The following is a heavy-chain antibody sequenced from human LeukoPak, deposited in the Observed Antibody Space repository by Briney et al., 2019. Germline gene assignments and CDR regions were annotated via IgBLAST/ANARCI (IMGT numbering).Heavy chain of an antibody. V-gene: IGHV1-18*01. CDR3: ARGYCSSTSCTYPSDY. Sequence: ASVKVSCKASGYTFTSYGISWVRQAPGQGLEWMGWISAYNGNTNYAQKLQGRVTMTTDTSTSTAYMELRSLRSDDTAVYYRARGYCSSTSCTYPSDYWGQGTLVTVS. D-gene: IGHD2-2*01. CDR2: ISAYNGNT. CDR1: GYTFTSYG. J-gene: IGHJ4*02.